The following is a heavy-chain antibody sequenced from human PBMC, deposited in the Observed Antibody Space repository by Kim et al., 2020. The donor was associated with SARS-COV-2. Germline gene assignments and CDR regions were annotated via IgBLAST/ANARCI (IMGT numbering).Heavy chain of an antibody. CDR1: GGSISSYY. V-gene: IGHV4-59*13. D-gene: IGHD3-9*01. Sequence: SETLSLTCTVSGGSISSYYWSWIRQPPGKGLEWIGYIYYSGSTNYNPSLKSRVTISVDTSKNQFSLKLSSVTAADTAVYYCARGLGEEYYDILTGYWGGAFDIWGQGTMVTVSS. J-gene: IGHJ3*02. CDR2: IYYSGST. CDR3: ARGLGEEYYDILTGYWGGAFDI.